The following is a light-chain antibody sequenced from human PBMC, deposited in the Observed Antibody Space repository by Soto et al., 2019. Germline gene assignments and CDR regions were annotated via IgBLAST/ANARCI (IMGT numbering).Light chain of an antibody. J-gene: IGKJ1*01. V-gene: IGKV3-20*01. Sequence: EIVLTQSPGTLSLSPGERATLSCRASQSVSSSYLAWYQQKPGQAPRLLIYGASSRATAIPDRFSGSGSGTGFTLTISRLEPEDFAVYYCQQYGSSSWTFGQGTKVESK. CDR1: QSVSSSY. CDR2: GAS. CDR3: QQYGSSSWT.